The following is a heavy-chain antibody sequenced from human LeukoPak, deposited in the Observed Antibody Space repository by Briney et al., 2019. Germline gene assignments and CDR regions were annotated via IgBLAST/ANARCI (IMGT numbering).Heavy chain of an antibody. CDR1: GGSISPYY. J-gene: IGHJ4*02. CDR3: ARGASYFDY. CDR2: VHYSGST. Sequence: SETLSLTCTVSGGSISPYYWSWSRQPPGKGLEWIGYVHYSGSTKYNPSLKSRVTISLDTSKNQFSLRLSSVSAADTAVYYCARGASYFDYWGQGTLVTVSS. V-gene: IGHV4-59*08. D-gene: IGHD3-16*01.